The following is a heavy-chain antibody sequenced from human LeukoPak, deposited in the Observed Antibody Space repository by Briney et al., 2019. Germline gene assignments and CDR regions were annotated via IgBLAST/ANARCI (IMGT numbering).Heavy chain of an antibody. J-gene: IGHJ4*02. CDR3: AISSRFWSGYYSY. V-gene: IGHV3-53*01. D-gene: IGHD3-3*01. Sequence: GGSLRLSCAASGFTVSSNYMSWVRQAPGKGLEWVSVIYSGGSTYYADSVKGRFTISRDNSKNTLYLQMNSLRAEDTAVYYCAISSRFWSGYYSYWGQGTLVTVSS. CDR2: IYSGGST. CDR1: GFTVSSNY.